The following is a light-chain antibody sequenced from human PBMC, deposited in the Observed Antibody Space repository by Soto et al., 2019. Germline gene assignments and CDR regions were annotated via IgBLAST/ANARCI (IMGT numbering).Light chain of an antibody. CDR2: GAS. CDR1: QAISNF. V-gene: IGKV1-27*01. J-gene: IGKJ1*01. Sequence: IQMTQSPSTLSASVGDRVTITCRASQAISNFLAWYQQKPGKVPKLLMYGASTLPSGVPSRFSGSGSGTDFTLTISSLQPEDVATYYCQQYNSYSERTFGQGTKVEI. CDR3: QQYNSYSERT.